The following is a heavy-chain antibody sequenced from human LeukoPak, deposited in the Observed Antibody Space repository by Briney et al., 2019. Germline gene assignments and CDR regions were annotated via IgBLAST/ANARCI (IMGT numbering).Heavy chain of an antibody. CDR2: INHSGST. V-gene: IGHV4-34*01. CDR3: ARRLWGWLQSKSGAFDI. CDR1: GGSFSGYY. J-gene: IGHJ3*02. Sequence: SVTLSLTCAVYGGSFSGYYWSWIRQPPGKGLEWSGEINHSGSTNYNPSLKSRVTISVDTSKNQFSLKLSSVTAADTAVYYCARRLWGWLQSKSGAFDIWGQGTMVTVSS. D-gene: IGHD5-24*01.